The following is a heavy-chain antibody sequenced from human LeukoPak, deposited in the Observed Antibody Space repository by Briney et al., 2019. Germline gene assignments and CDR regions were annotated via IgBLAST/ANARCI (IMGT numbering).Heavy chain of an antibody. D-gene: IGHD3-10*01. V-gene: IGHV4-30-2*01. Sequence: SQTLSLTCTVSGGSISSSDYYWSWIRQPPGKGLEWIGYIYHSGSTYYNPSLKSRVTISVDRSKNQFSLKLSSVTAADTAMYYCARSRGSGSYPLWWGQGTLVTVSS. CDR3: ARSRGSGSYPLW. CDR2: IYHSGST. J-gene: IGHJ4*02. CDR1: GGSISSSDYY.